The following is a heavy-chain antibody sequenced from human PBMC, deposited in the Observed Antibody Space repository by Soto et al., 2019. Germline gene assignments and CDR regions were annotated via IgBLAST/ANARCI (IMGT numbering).Heavy chain of an antibody. J-gene: IGHJ6*02. CDR3: ARDGYYYAMDV. CDR1: GFTFNNYW. Sequence: EVQLVESGGGLVQPGGSLRLSCAASGFTFNNYWMSWVRQAPGKGPEWVANIKADGSEKYHVDSVKGRFTISRDNAKNSLYLQMIGLRAEDTAMYYCARDGYYYAMDVWGQGTTDTVSS. V-gene: IGHV3-7*04. CDR2: IKADGSEK. D-gene: IGHD6-13*01.